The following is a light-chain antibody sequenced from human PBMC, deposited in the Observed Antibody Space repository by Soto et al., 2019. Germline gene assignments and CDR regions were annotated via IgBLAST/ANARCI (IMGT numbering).Light chain of an antibody. Sequence: VLTQSPATLSLSPGERPTLSFRASESVSNNLAWYQRKAGQAPRLLIYGASTRATGIPARFSGSGSGTEFTLTIRSLQSEDFAVYYCQQYSIWRTFGQGSKVDI. V-gene: IGKV3-15*01. CDR2: GAS. CDR3: QQYSIWRT. J-gene: IGKJ1*01. CDR1: ESVSNN.